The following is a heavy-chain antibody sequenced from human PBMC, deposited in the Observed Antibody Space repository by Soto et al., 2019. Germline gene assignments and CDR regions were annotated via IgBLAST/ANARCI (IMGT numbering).Heavy chain of an antibody. CDR3: AIGGLGSGGYRDWFDS. V-gene: IGHV6-1*01. CDR2: TYYRSKWYY. J-gene: IGHJ5*01. CDR1: GDSVSSNTAG. D-gene: IGHD3-10*01. Sequence: SQTLSLTCGISGDSVSSNTAGWSWIRQSPSRGLEWLGRTYYRSKWYYDYGVSVKGRITINPDTSKNQFSLQLNSMTPEDTAVYDCAIGGLGSGGYRDWFDSWGQGMLVTVSS.